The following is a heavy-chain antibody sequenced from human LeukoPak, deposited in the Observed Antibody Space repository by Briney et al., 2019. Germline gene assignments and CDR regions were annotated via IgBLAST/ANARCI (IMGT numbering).Heavy chain of an antibody. CDR1: GFTFSSYG. CDR3: AKDRGYSGYQDAFDI. Sequence: GGSLRLSCAASGFTFSSYGMHWVRQAPGKGLEWVSVIWYDGTNKYYADSVKGRFTISRDNSKNTLFLQMNSLRAEDTAVYYCAKDRGYSGYQDAFDIWGQGTMVTVSS. J-gene: IGHJ3*02. D-gene: IGHD5-12*01. V-gene: IGHV3-33*06. CDR2: IWYDGTNK.